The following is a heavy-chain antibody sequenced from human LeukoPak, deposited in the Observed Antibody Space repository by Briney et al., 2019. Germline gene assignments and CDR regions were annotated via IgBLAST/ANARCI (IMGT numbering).Heavy chain of an antibody. J-gene: IGHJ6*02. CDR2: IYSGGST. Sequence: GASLRLSCAASGLTGSSNFMTWVRQAPGKGLEWVSAIYSGGSTFYAASVRGRFNISRDNSKKTMFLQMSSLRVEDAAVYYCASSGTASRGAMDVWGQGTTVTVSS. CDR3: ASSGTASRGAMDV. D-gene: IGHD1-1*01. CDR1: GLTGSSNF. V-gene: IGHV3-66*01.